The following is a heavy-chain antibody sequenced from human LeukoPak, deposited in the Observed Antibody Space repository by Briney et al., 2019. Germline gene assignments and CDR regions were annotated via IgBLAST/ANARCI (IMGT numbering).Heavy chain of an antibody. V-gene: IGHV4-39*07. J-gene: IGHJ5*02. Sequence: SETLSLTCTVSGGSISSSSYYWGWIRQPPGKGLEWIGSIYYSGSTYYNPSLKSRVTITVDTSKNQFSLKLSSVTAADTAVYYCASPGFSSSWYFDPWGQGTLVTVSS. CDR2: IYYSGST. D-gene: IGHD6-13*01. CDR1: GGSISSSSYY. CDR3: ASPGFSSSWYFDP.